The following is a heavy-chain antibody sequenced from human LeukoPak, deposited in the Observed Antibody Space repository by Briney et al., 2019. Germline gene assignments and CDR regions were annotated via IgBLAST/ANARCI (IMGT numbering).Heavy chain of an antibody. CDR3: ASDRIEVDAFDI. V-gene: IGHV4-38-2*02. D-gene: IGHD2-15*01. Sequence: SETLSLTCTVSGSSISSGYYWGWIRQPPGKGLEWIGSIHHSGSTYYSPSLKSRVTISVDTSKNQFSLKLSSVTAADTAVYYCASDRIEVDAFDIWGQGTMVTVSS. CDR2: IHHSGST. J-gene: IGHJ3*02. CDR1: GSSISSGYY.